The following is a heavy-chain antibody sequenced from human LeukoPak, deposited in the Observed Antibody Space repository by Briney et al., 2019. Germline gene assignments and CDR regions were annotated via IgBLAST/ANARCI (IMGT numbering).Heavy chain of an antibody. CDR3: ATPGTTAYYYGMDV. D-gene: IGHD1-1*01. Sequence: GGSLRLSCAASGFTFSSYGMHWVRQAPGKGLEWVAFIRYDGSNKYYADSVKVRFTISRDNSKNTLYLQMNSLRAEDTAVYYCATPGTTAYYYGMDVWGQGTTVTVSS. CDR1: GFTFSSYG. J-gene: IGHJ6*02. V-gene: IGHV3-30*02. CDR2: IRYDGSNK.